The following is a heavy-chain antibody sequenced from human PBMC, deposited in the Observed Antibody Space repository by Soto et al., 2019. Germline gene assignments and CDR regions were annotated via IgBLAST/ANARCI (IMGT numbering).Heavy chain of an antibody. CDR3: ARGRGSGWYYYFEY. CDR2: IYSGGST. J-gene: IGHJ4*02. V-gene: IGHV3-66*01. CDR1: GFTVSSNY. Sequence: GGSLRLSCAASGFTVSSNYMSWVRQASGKGLEWVSVIYSGGSTYYADSVKGRFTISRDNSKNTLYLQMNSLRAEDTAVYYCARGRGSGWYYYFEYRGQGTLVTVSS. D-gene: IGHD6-19*01.